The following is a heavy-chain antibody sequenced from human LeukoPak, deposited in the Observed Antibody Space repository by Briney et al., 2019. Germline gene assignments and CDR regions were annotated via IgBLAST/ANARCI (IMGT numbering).Heavy chain of an antibody. V-gene: IGHV4-4*09. J-gene: IGHJ3*02. Sequence: SETLSLTCTVSSGSISSYYWRWLRQPPGKGRVGIMYIYTSGSNNYTPSLKSRVAISVDTSKNQCSLKRGSVTAADTAVYYWARHGGGGRAFDIWGQGTMLTVPS. CDR1: SGSISSYY. CDR2: IYTSGSN. D-gene: IGHD3-16*01. CDR3: ARHGGGGRAFDI.